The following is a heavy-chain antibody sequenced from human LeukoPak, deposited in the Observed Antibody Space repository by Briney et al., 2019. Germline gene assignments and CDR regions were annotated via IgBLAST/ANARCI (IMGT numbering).Heavy chain of an antibody. CDR2: ISYDGSNK. Sequence: GRSLRLSCAASGFTFSSYAMHWVRQAPGKGLEWVAVISYDGSNKYYADSVKGRFTISRDNSKNTLYLQMNSLRAEDTAVYYCARDIVVPAAENWFDPWGQGTLVTVSS. V-gene: IGHV3-30-3*01. J-gene: IGHJ5*02. CDR3: ARDIVVPAAENWFDP. CDR1: GFTFSSYA. D-gene: IGHD2-2*01.